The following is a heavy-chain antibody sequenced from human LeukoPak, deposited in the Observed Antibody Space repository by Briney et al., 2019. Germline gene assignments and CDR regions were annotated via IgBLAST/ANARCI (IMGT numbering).Heavy chain of an antibody. Sequence: SETLSLTCTVSSGSISSYYWSWIRQYPGKGLEWIGYIYFTGLTDYNPSLKSRVNLSVDTSKNQFSLKLTSVTAADTAVYYCARAGSITGPTNFYYGMDVWGQGTTVTVSS. CDR1: SGSISSYY. D-gene: IGHD1-7*01. V-gene: IGHV4-59*06. CDR2: IYFTGLT. J-gene: IGHJ6*02. CDR3: ARAGSITGPTNFYYGMDV.